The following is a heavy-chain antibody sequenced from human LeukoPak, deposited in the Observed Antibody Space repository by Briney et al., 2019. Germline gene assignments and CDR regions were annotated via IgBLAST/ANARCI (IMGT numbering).Heavy chain of an antibody. CDR3: ARAVVDLWSGYQKINWFDP. V-gene: IGHV1-2*06. Sequence: GASVKVSCKASGYTFTGYYMHWVRQAPGQGLEWMGRINPNSGGTNYAQKFQGRVTMTRDTSISTANMELSRLRSDDTAVYYCARAVVDLWSGYQKINWFDPWGQGTLVTVSS. CDR2: INPNSGGT. J-gene: IGHJ5*02. D-gene: IGHD3-3*01. CDR1: GYTFTGYY.